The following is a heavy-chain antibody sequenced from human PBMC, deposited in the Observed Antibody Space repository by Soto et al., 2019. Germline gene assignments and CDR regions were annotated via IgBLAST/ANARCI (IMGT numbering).Heavy chain of an antibody. D-gene: IGHD3-10*01. CDR2: IKQDGSEK. CDR1: GFTFSSYW. V-gene: IGHV3-7*01. CDR3: ARGSVWFGDQNGYFDL. J-gene: IGHJ2*01. Sequence: EVQLVESGGGLVQPGGSLRLSCAASGFTFSSYWMSWVRQAPGKGLEWVANIKQDGSEKYYVDSVKGRFTISRDNAKNSPYLQMNSLGAEDTAVYYWARGSVWFGDQNGYFDLWGRGTLVTVSS.